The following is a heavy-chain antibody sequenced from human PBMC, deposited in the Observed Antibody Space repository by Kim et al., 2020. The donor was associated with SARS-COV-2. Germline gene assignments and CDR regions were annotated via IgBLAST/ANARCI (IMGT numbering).Heavy chain of an antibody. CDR2: ISYDGSNK. V-gene: IGHV3-30*04. D-gene: IGHD2-2*01. CDR3: ARGGYCSSTSCYYKDYYYGMDV. J-gene: IGHJ6*02. CDR1: GFTFSSYA. Sequence: GGSLRLSCAASGFTFSSYAMHWVRQAPGKGLEWVAVISYDGSNKYYADSVKGRFTISRDNSKNTLYLQMNSLRAEDTAVYYCARGGYCSSTSCYYKDYYYGMDVWGQRTTVTVSS.